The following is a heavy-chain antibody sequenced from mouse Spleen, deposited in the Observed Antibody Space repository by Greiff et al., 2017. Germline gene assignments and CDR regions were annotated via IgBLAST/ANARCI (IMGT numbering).Heavy chain of an antibody. CDR1: GFSLTSYG. J-gene: IGHJ4*01. CDR3: ALQSYYYAMDY. Sequence: VKVVESGPSLVQPSQSLSITCTVSGFSLTSYGVHWVRQSPGKGLEWLGVIWRGGSTDYNAAFMSRLSITKDNSKSQVFFKMNSLQADDTAIYYCALQSYYYAMDYWGQGTSVTVSS. V-gene: IGHV2-5-1*01. CDR2: IWRGGST.